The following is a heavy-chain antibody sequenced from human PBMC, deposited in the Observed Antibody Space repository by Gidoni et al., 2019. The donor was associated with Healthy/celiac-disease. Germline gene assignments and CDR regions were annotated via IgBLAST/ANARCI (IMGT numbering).Heavy chain of an antibody. Sequence: QVQLVESGGGVVQPGRSLRLSCAASGFTFISYALHWVRQAPGKGLEWVAVKSYDGSNKYYADSVKGRFTISRDNSKNTLYLQMNSLRAEDTAVYYCARDISQWLVRFRDYYYGMDVWGQGTTVTVSS. CDR3: ARDISQWLVRFRDYYYGMDV. D-gene: IGHD6-19*01. J-gene: IGHJ6*02. CDR1: GFTFISYA. CDR2: KSYDGSNK. V-gene: IGHV3-30-3*01.